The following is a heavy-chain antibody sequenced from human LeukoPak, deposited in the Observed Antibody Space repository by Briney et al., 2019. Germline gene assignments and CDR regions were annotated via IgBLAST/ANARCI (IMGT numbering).Heavy chain of an antibody. CDR2: ISSSSSYI. J-gene: IGHJ3*02. Sequence: GGSLRLSCAASGFTFSSYSMNWVRQAPGKGLEWVASISSSSSYIYYADSVKGRFTISRDNAKNSLYLQMNSLRAEDTAVYYCARGVFNAFDIWGQGTMVTVSS. D-gene: IGHD3-10*02. V-gene: IGHV3-21*01. CDR3: ARGVFNAFDI. CDR1: GFTFSSYS.